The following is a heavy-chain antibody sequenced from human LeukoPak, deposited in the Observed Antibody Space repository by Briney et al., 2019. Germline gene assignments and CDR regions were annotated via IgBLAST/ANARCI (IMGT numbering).Heavy chain of an antibody. CDR1: GVSISSYY. Sequence: SETLSLTCTVSGVSISSYYWSWIRQPAGKGLEWIGRIYSTGSTNYNPSLKSRVTMSVDTSKNQFSLRLRSVAAADTAVYYCARQIASAGTAGFDFWGQGALVTVSS. CDR2: IYSTGST. D-gene: IGHD6-13*01. V-gene: IGHV4-4*07. CDR3: ARQIASAGTAGFDF. J-gene: IGHJ4*02.